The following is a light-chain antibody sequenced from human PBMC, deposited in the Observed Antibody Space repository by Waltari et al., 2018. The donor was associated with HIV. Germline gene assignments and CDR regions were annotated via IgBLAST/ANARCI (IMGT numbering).Light chain of an antibody. Sequence: QSALTQPPSVSESLGQSVTISCTGTSSDIGAYNRVSWYQQSPGTAPKLRIYEVTHRPSGVPVRFSGSKSGNTASLTISGLQADDEADYYCSSYTTSSTWVFGGGTKLTVL. J-gene: IGLJ3*02. CDR3: SSYTTSSTWV. CDR1: SSDIGAYNR. CDR2: EVT. V-gene: IGLV2-18*02.